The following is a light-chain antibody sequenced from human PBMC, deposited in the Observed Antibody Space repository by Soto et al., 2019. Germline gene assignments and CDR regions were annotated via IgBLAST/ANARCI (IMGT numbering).Light chain of an antibody. Sequence: DIVLMQSPGTLSLSPGERATLSCRASQSVGSYLAWYQQKPGQAPRLLIYGASSRATGIPDRFSGSGSGTDFTLTISRLEPEDFAVYYCQQYGSSPWTFGQGTKVDNK. CDR1: QSVGSY. CDR2: GAS. CDR3: QQYGSSPWT. J-gene: IGKJ1*01. V-gene: IGKV3-20*01.